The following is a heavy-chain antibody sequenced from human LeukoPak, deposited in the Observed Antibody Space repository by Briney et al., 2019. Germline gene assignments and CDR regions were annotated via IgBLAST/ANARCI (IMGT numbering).Heavy chain of an antibody. CDR3: ARDIGLSGYDLLDY. CDR1: GLTFGSYW. D-gene: IGHD5-12*01. CDR2: IKLDGTEK. Sequence: GGSLRLPCAASGLTFGSYWMTWVRQAPGKGLEWVANIKLDGTEKYYVDSVKGRFTISRDNAKNSLDLQMNSLRVEDTAVYYCARDIGLSGYDLLDYWGQGTMVTVSS. V-gene: IGHV3-7*01. J-gene: IGHJ4*02.